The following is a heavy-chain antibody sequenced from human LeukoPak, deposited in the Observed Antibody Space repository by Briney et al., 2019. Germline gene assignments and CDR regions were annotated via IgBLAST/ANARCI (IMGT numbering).Heavy chain of an antibody. J-gene: IGHJ4*02. Sequence: SETLSLTCTVSGGSISSGGYYWSWIRQHPGKGLEWIGYIYYSGSTYYNPSLKSRVTISVDTSKNQFSLKLSSVTAADTAVYYCARAVSNLGADYFDYWGQGTLVTVSS. CDR1: GGSISSGGYY. CDR3: ARAVSNLGADYFDY. CDR2: IYYSGST. D-gene: IGHD4-11*01. V-gene: IGHV4-31*03.